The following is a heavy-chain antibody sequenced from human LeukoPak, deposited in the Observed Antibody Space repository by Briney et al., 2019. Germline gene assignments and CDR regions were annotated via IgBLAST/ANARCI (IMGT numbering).Heavy chain of an antibody. V-gene: IGHV1-18*04. CDR3: ARDRVAGAFYFDY. D-gene: IGHD6-19*01. CDR1: GYTFTNYA. Sequence: ASVKVSCKASGYTFTNYALSLVRQAPGQGLEWMGWISAYNGNTNYAQKFQGRVTMTTDTSTSTAYLELRSLRSDDTAVYSSARDRVAGAFYFDYWGQGTLVTVST. J-gene: IGHJ4*02. CDR2: ISAYNGNT.